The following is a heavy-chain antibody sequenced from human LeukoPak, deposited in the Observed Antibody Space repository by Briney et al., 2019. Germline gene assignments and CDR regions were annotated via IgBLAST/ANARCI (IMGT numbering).Heavy chain of an antibody. D-gene: IGHD2-21*01. CDR1: VFTFSNYA. J-gene: IGHJ4*02. Sequence: PGGALRLSCAASVFTFSNYAMTCVPHALGKGLEWVSTLKDSGSGTFYTYSVWGRFTISRDTSKSTLYLQMNSLRAEDTAVYYCAKSGDIYCFDYWGQGTLVTVSS. V-gene: IGHV3-23*01. CDR2: LKDSGSGT. CDR3: AKSGDIYCFDY.